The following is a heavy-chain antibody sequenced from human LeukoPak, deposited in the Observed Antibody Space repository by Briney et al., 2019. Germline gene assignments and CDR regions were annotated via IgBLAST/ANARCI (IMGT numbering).Heavy chain of an antibody. CDR2: IYHSGGT. Sequence: KPSETLSLTCAVYGGSFSGYYWSWIRQPPGKGLEWIGEIYHSGGTYYNPSLKSRVTMSVDTSKNQFSLKLSSVTAADTAVYYCAILSLPQYYYDSSGYYGNFQHWGQGTLVTVSS. CDR1: GGSFSGYY. D-gene: IGHD3-22*01. V-gene: IGHV4-34*01. J-gene: IGHJ1*01. CDR3: AILSLPQYYYDSSGYYGNFQH.